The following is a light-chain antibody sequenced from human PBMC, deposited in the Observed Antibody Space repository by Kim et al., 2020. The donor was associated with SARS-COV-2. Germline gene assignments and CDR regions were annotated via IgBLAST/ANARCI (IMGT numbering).Light chain of an antibody. CDR2: GAS. V-gene: IGKV3-15*01. CDR3: QQYDIWPPIT. Sequence: SPRERATLSCKASQSVSINLAWYQHKPGQAPRLLIYGASTRATGVPARFSGSGSGTEFTLTISSLQSEDFAVYYCQQYDIWPPITFGQGTRLEIK. J-gene: IGKJ5*01. CDR1: QSVSIN.